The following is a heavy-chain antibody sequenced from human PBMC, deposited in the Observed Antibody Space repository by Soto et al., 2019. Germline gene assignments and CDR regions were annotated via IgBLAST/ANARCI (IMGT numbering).Heavy chain of an antibody. D-gene: IGHD2-2*01. V-gene: IGHV4-34*01. CDR2: INHSGST. CDR3: AKDGGDIVVVPAAQNLLYYGMDV. J-gene: IGHJ6*02. CDR1: GGSFSCYY. Sequence: SETLSLTCAVYGGSFSCYYWSWIRQPPGKGLEWIGEINHSGSTNYNPSLKSRVTISVDTSKNQFSLKLSSVTAADTAVYYCAKDGGDIVVVPAAQNLLYYGMDVWGQGTTVTVSS.